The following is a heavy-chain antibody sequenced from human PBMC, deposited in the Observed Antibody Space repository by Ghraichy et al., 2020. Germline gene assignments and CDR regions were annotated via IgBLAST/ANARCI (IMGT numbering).Heavy chain of an antibody. D-gene: IGHD6-19*01. CDR2: MNPNSGNT. J-gene: IGHJ6*02. Sequence: ASVKVSCKASGYTFTSYDIKWVRQATGQGLEWMGWMNPNSGNTGYAQKFQGRVTMTRNTSISTAYMELSSLRSEDTAVYYCARGPYSSGWYFPHNYYYYGMDVWGQGTTVTVSS. CDR1: GYTFTSYD. V-gene: IGHV1-8*01. CDR3: ARGPYSSGWYFPHNYYYYGMDV.